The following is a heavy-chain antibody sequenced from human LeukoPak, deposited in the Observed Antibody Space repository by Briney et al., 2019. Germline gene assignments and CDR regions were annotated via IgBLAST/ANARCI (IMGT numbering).Heavy chain of an antibody. D-gene: IGHD3-10*01. Sequence: QPGGSLRLSCAASGFTFSDYWLHWVRQAPGKGLVWVSRINTDGSTINYAGSVKGRFTISRDDAKNTLYLQMNDLRAEDTAVYYCARAGSFRFDYWGQGTLVTVSS. J-gene: IGHJ4*02. CDR2: INTDGSTI. CDR3: ARAGSFRFDY. V-gene: IGHV3-74*01. CDR1: GFTFSDYW.